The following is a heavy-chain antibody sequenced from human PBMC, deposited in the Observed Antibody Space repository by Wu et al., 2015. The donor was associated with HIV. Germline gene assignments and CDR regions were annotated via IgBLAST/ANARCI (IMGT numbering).Heavy chain of an antibody. Sequence: QVHLVQSGAEVKKPGASVKVSCRASGYTFSGNYIHWVRQAPGQGLEWMGWINPISGGTNYADISPATVTMTRDMSISTAYLELRSLRSDDTAVYYCARGLGYGDYWGSNWFDPWGQGTLVTVSS. V-gene: IGHV1-2*02. CDR1: GYTFSGNY. J-gene: IGHJ5*02. CDR3: ARGLGYGDYWGSNWFDP. CDR2: INPISGGT. D-gene: IGHD4-17*01.